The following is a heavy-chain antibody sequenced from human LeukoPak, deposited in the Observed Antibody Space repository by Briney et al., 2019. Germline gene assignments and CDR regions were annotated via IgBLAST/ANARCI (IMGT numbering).Heavy chain of an antibody. CDR1: GGTFSSYA. CDR2: IIPILGIA. V-gene: IGHV1-69*04. D-gene: IGHD3-10*01. Sequence: GASVKVSCKASGGTFSSYAISWVRQAPGQGLEWMGRIIPILGIANYAQKFQGRVTITADKSTSTAYMELSSLRSEDTAVYYCARGRGYYGSGSYYYYYYGMDVWGQGTTVTASS. J-gene: IGHJ6*02. CDR3: ARGRGYYGSGSYYYYYYGMDV.